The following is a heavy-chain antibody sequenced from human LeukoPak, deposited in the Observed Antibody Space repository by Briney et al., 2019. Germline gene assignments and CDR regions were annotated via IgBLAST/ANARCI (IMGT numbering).Heavy chain of an antibody. Sequence: GESLKISCKGSGYSFTSYWIGWVRQMPGKGLEWMGIIYPGDSDTRYSPSFQGQVTISADKPISTAYLQWSSLKASDTTMYYCARLGNCSGGSCYFDYWGQGTLVTVSS. CDR2: IYPGDSDT. D-gene: IGHD2-15*01. CDR3: ARLGNCSGGSCYFDY. V-gene: IGHV5-51*01. CDR1: GYSFTSYW. J-gene: IGHJ4*02.